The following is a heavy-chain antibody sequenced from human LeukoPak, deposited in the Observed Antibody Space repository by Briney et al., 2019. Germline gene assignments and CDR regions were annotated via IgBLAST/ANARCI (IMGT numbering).Heavy chain of an antibody. CDR3: AKGGTKEYYDFWSGHYRGDYYYGMDV. Sequence: PGGSLRLSCAASGFTFSDYYMSWIRQAPGKGLEWVSAISGSGGSTYYADSVKGRFTISRDNSKNTLYLQMNSLRAEDTAVYYCAKGGTKEYYDFWSGHYRGDYYYGMDVWGQGTTVTVSS. CDR2: ISGSGGST. D-gene: IGHD3-3*01. CDR1: GFTFSDYY. V-gene: IGHV3-23*01. J-gene: IGHJ6*02.